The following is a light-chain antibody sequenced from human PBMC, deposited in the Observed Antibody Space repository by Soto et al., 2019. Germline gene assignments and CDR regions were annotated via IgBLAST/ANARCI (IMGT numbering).Light chain of an antibody. Sequence: EIVMTQSPATLSVSPGETATLSCRASESVASHLAWYQQKPGQAPRLLIYGASSRASDIPARFSGSGSGTDFPLTISSLQSGDFAVYYCHQYKDWGGTFGQGTKVEIK. CDR2: GAS. CDR3: HQYKDWGGT. CDR1: ESVASH. J-gene: IGKJ1*01. V-gene: IGKV3D-15*01.